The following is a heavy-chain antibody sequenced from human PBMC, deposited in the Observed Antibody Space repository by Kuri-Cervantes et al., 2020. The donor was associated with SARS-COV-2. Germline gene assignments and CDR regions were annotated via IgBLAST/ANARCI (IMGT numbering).Heavy chain of an antibody. CDR3: ARQSEGSGSYY. D-gene: IGHD1-26*01. V-gene: IGHV4-39*01. CDR2: IYYSGST. CDR1: GGSISSSSYY. J-gene: IGHJ4*02. Sequence: SETLSLTGTVSGGSISSSSYYWGWIRQPPGKGLEWIGSIYYSGSTYYNPSLKSRVTISVDTSKNQFSLKLSSVTAADTAVYYCARQSEGSGSYYWGQGTLVTVSS.